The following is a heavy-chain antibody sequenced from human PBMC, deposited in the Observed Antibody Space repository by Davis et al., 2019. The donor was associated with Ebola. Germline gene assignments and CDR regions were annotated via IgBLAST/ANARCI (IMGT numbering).Heavy chain of an antibody. V-gene: IGHV4-34*01. J-gene: IGHJ5*02. CDR1: GGSFSGYY. D-gene: IGHD5-18*01. CDR3: AREGGYSFGYWRYNWFDP. CDR2: INHSGSI. Sequence: MPSETLSLTCAVYGGSFSGYYWSWIRQPPGKGLEWIGEINHSGSINYSPSLKSRVTISVDTSKNQFSLKLSFVTAADTAVYYCAREGGYSFGYWRYNWFDPWAQGTLVTVSS.